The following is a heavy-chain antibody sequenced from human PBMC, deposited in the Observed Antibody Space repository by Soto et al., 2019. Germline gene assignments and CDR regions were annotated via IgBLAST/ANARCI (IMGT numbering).Heavy chain of an antibody. CDR3: AKVKVKGSGPVYYFDY. CDR2: ISGSGGST. CDR1: GFTFSSYA. V-gene: IGHV3-23*01. J-gene: IGHJ4*02. D-gene: IGHD6-19*01. Sequence: PGGSLRLSCAASGFTFSSYAMSWVRQAPGKGLEWVSAISGSGGSTYYADSVKGRFTISRDNSKNTLYLQMNSLRAEDTAVYYCAKVKVKGSGPVYYFDYWGQGTLVTVSS.